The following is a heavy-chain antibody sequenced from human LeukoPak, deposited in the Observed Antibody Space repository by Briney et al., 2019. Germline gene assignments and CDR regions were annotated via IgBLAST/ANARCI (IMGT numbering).Heavy chain of an antibody. CDR1: GGSISSDNYY. CDR3: AREGTSGTHLNWFDP. CDR2: IYYSGST. V-gene: IGHV4-39*07. Sequence: PSETLSLTCTVSGGSISSDNYYWGWIRQPPGKGLEWIGSIYYSGSTYYNPSLKSRVTISAYTSKNQFSLKLSSVTAADTAVYYCAREGTSGTHLNWFDPWGQGTLVTVSS. J-gene: IGHJ5*02. D-gene: IGHD1-1*01.